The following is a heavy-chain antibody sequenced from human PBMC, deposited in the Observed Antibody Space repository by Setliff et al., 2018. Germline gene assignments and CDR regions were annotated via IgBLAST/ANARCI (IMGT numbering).Heavy chain of an antibody. Sequence: SETLSLTCTVSGDSISNDTYYWSWIRQPAGKGLEWIGYIYYSGTTNYNPSLKSRVTISVDTSKNQFSLKLSSVTAADTAVYFCARQSYYYYGMDVWGQGTTVTVSS. CDR3: ARQSYYYYGMDV. V-gene: IGHV4-61*10. CDR1: GDSISNDTYY. J-gene: IGHJ6*02. CDR2: IYYSGTT.